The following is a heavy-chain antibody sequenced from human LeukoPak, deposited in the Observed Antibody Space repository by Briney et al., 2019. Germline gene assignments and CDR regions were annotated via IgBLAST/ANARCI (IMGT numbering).Heavy chain of an antibody. CDR1: GGSISSYY. J-gene: IGHJ4*02. CDR2: IYTSGST. V-gene: IGHV4-4*07. D-gene: IGHD6-13*01. CDR3: ARDLAAAWDY. Sequence: PSETLSLTCTVSGGSISSYYWSWIWQPAGKGLEWIGRIYTSGSTNYNPSLKSRVTMSVDTSKNQFSLRLNSVTAADTAVYYCARDLAAAWDYWGQGTLVTVPS.